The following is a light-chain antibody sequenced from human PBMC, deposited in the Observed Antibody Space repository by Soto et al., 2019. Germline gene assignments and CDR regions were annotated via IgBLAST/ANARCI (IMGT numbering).Light chain of an antibody. CDR1: SSNIGFNA. Sequence: QSVLTQPPSASGTPGQRVTLSCSGSSSNIGFNAVNWYQQLPGTAPKLVMHGNSQRPSGVPDRFSASRSGTSASLAITGLQAEDEADYYCQSYDSGLSGSVFGGGTKVTVL. V-gene: IGLV1-44*01. CDR3: QSYDSGLSGSV. CDR2: GNS. J-gene: IGLJ3*02.